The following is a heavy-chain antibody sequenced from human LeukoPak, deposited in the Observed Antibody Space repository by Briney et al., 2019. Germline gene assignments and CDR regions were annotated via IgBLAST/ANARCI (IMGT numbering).Heavy chain of an antibody. CDR1: VYSISSGYY. Sequence: PSETLSLTCAVAVYSISSGYYWGWIRQPPGKGLEWIGSIYHSESTYYNPSLKSRVTISVDTSKNQFSLKLSSVTAEDTAVYYCARCDQLQYFDYWAREPWSPSPQ. V-gene: IGHV4-38-2*01. J-gene: IGHJ4*02. D-gene: IGHD2-2*01. CDR2: IYHSEST. CDR3: ARCDQLQYFDY.